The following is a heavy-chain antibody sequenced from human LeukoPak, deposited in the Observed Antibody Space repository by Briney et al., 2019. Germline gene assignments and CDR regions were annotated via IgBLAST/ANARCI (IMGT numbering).Heavy chain of an antibody. CDR3: AKGGVVPAAPLYDY. Sequence: GGSLRLSCAASGFTFSSYGMHWVRQAPGKGLEWVAFIRYDGSNKYYADSVKGRFTISRDNSKNTLYLQMNSLRAEDTAVYYCAKGGVVPAAPLYDYWGQGTLVTVSS. V-gene: IGHV3-30*02. CDR2: IRYDGSNK. CDR1: GFTFSSYG. J-gene: IGHJ4*02. D-gene: IGHD2-2*01.